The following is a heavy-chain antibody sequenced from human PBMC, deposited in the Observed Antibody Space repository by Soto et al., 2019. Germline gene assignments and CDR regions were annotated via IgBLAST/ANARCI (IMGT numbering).Heavy chain of an antibody. CDR3: AYDYIWGSYLYDY. J-gene: IGHJ4*02. CDR1: GGTFSSYT. CDR2: IIPILGIA. Sequence: SVKVSCKASGGTFSSYTISWVRQAPGQGLEWMGRIIPILGIANYAQKFQGRVTITADKSTSTAYMELSSLRSEDTAVYYCAYDYIWGSYLYDYRGQGTSVTVSS. V-gene: IGHV1-69*02. D-gene: IGHD3-16*02.